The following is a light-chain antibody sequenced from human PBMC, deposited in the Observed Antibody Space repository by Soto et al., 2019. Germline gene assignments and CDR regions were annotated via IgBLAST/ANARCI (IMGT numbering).Light chain of an antibody. J-gene: IGKJ1*01. CDR1: QSVSSN. Sequence: EIVMTQSPATLSVSPGERATLSCRASQSVSSNLAWYQQKPGQAPRLLIYGASTRATGIPARFSGSGSGTEFTRTISRLQSEDFAVYYCQHYNNWPRTFGQGTNVEIK. CDR2: GAS. V-gene: IGKV3-15*01. CDR3: QHYNNWPRT.